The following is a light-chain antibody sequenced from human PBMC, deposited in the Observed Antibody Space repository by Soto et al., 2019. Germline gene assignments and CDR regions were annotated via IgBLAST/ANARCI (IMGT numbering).Light chain of an antibody. CDR2: SDN. CDR1: SSNIGSNA. Sequence: QSVLTQPPSASGTPGQRVTISCSGSSSNIGSNAVNWYQQLPGTAPKLFIYSDNQRPSGVPDRVSGSKSATSAALAISGRQSDDEADYFCSVWYDSLNGPVFGGGTKLTVL. J-gene: IGLJ3*02. V-gene: IGLV1-44*01. CDR3: SVWYDSLNGPV.